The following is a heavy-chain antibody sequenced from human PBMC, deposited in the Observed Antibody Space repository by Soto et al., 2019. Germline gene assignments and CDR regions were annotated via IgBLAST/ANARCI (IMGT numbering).Heavy chain of an antibody. CDR1: GYSFTTYG. V-gene: IGHV1-18*01. CDR2: ISSYNGKT. J-gene: IGHJ5*02. CDR3: ARDTPNRRDSSEIDP. D-gene: IGHD3-22*01. Sequence: QVQLVQSGAEVKKPGASVKVSCKTSGYSFTTYGISWVRQAPGQGLEWMGWISSYNGKTNYAQKHQGRLTMTTDTSTSTVYMELMSLTADDTAVYYCARDTPNRRDSSEIDPWGQGTLVTVSS.